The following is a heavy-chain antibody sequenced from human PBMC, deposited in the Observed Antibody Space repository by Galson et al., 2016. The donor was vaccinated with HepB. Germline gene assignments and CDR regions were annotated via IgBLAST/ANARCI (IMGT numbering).Heavy chain of an antibody. V-gene: IGHV3-48*02. D-gene: IGHD2/OR15-2a*01. Sequence: SLRLSCAASGFTFSSYSMHWVRQAPGRGLEWISFIFSSSTIYYADSVKGRFTISRDNAKNSLYLQMNSLTDGDTAVYFCARGWRENTLDYWGQGTLVTVSS. CDR3: ARGWRENTLDY. J-gene: IGHJ4*02. CDR2: IFSSSTI. CDR1: GFTFSSYS.